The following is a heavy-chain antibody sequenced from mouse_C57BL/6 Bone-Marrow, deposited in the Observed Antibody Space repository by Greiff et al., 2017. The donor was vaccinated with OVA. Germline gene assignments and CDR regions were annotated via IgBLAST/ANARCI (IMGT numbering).Heavy chain of an antibody. CDR1: GYAFSSSW. CDR3: AIHEDGDYASYLCY. J-gene: IGHJ2*01. D-gene: IGHD2-13*01. Sequence: VQLQQSGPELVKPGASVKISCKASGYAFSSSWMNWVKQRPGKGLEWIGRIYPGSGGTNYDGQFKGKATLTADKSSSTAYMQISSLTSEDSAVYFCAIHEDGDYASYLCYWDQGTTLTVSS. CDR2: IYPGSGGT. V-gene: IGHV1-82*01.